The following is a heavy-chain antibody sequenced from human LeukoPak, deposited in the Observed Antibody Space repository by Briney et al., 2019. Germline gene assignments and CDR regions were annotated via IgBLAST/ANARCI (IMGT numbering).Heavy chain of an antibody. Sequence: GGSLRLSCAASGFTFSSYAMSWVRQAPGKGLEWVSAISGSGGSTYYADSVKGRFTISRDNAKNSLYLQMNSLRAEDTAVYYCATDRVLFDYWGQGTLVTVSS. D-gene: IGHD4/OR15-4a*01. CDR2: ISGSGGST. J-gene: IGHJ4*02. CDR3: ATDRVLFDY. CDR1: GFTFSSYA. V-gene: IGHV3-23*01.